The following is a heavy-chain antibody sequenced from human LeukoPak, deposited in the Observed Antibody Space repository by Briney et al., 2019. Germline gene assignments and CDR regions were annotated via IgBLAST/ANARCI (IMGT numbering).Heavy chain of an antibody. CDR3: ARDRSGFSFDY. J-gene: IGHJ4*02. V-gene: IGHV3-21*01. D-gene: IGHD5-18*01. Sequence: GGSLRLSCAASGFXFSTYSMNWVRRAPGKGLEWVSYISATGAYIYYADSVKGRFTISRDNANNSLYLQMTTLRAEDTAVYYCARDRSGFSFDYWGQGTLVTVSS. CDR2: ISATGAYI. CDR1: GFXFSTYS.